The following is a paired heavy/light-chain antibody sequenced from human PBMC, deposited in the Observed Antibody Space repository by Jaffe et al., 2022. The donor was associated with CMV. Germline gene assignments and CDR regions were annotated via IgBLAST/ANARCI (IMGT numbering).Light chain of an antibody. CDR1: QSVSSSY. Sequence: EIVLTQSPGTLSLSPGERATLSCRASQSVSSSYLAWYQQKPGQAPRLLIYGASSRATGIPDRFSGSGSGTDFTLTISRLEPEDFAVYYCQQYGSSPPGTFGGGTKVEIK. CDR2: GAS. CDR3: QQYGSSPPGT. V-gene: IGKV3-20*01. J-gene: IGKJ4*01.
Heavy chain of an antibody. D-gene: IGHD3-3*01. Sequence: EVQLVESGGGLVKPGGSLRLSCAASGFTFSSYSMNWVRQAPGKGLEWVSSISSSSSYIYYADSVKGRFTISRDNAKNSLYLQMNSLRAEDTAVYYCARDGSGGFDFWSGYYSHYYGMDVWGQGTTVTVSS. J-gene: IGHJ6*02. V-gene: IGHV3-21*01. CDR3: ARDGSGGFDFWSGYYSHYYGMDV. CDR2: ISSSSSYI. CDR1: GFTFSSYS.